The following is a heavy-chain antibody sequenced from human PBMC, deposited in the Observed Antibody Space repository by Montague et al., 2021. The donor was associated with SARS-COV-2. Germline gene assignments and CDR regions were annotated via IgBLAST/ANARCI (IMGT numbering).Heavy chain of an antibody. CDR1: GGALNSGHYY. Sequence: SETLSLTCAVSGGALNSGHYYWGWIRQHPGKGLEWLASIHYSGYTYNHPSLRSRVTISVDLAKNQFSLKVSSVTAADTAVYYCARENFSFDGMDVWGQGTTVTVSS. J-gene: IGHJ6*02. CDR3: ARENFSFDGMDV. V-gene: IGHV4-39*02. CDR2: IHYSGYT.